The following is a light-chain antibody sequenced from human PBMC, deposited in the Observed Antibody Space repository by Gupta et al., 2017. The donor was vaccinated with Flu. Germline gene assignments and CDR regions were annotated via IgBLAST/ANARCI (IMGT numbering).Light chain of an antibody. CDR1: SSNIGSKT. CDR3: AAWDDSLNGVV. V-gene: IGLV1-44*01. J-gene: IGLJ2*01. Sequence: QSVLTQPPSASGTTGQRVTISCSGSSSNIGSKTVNWYQQLSGTAPKLLIYSNNQRPSGVPDRVSGSKSGTSASLAISGLQSEDEADYYCAAWDDSLNGVVFGGGTKLTVL. CDR2: SNN.